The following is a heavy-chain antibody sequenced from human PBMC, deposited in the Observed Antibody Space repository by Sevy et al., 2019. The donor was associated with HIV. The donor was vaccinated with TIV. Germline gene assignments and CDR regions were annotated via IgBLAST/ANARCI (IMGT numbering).Heavy chain of an antibody. CDR2: IYPGDSDA. Sequence: GESLKISCKGSGYSFNSYWIGWVRQMPGKGLEWMGIIYPGDSDARYSPSFQGQVTNSADKSTSTAYLQWSSLKASDTAMYYCARRSTGIVGTHFDYWGQGTLVTVSS. CDR3: ARRSTGIVGTHFDY. V-gene: IGHV5-51*01. CDR1: GYSFNSYW. D-gene: IGHD1-26*01. J-gene: IGHJ4*02.